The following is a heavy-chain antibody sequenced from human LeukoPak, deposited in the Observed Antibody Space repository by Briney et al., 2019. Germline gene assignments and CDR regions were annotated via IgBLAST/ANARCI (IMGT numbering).Heavy chain of an antibody. CDR2: IYTSGST. CDR3: ARERHGNYYYYMDV. Sequence: PSETLSLTCTVSGGSISSYYWSWIRQPAGKGLGWIGRIYTSGSTNYNPSLKSRVTISVDKSKNQFSLKLSSVTAADTAVYYCARERHGNYYYYMDVWGKGTTVTVSS. CDR1: GGSISSYY. D-gene: IGHD2-15*01. J-gene: IGHJ6*03. V-gene: IGHV4-4*07.